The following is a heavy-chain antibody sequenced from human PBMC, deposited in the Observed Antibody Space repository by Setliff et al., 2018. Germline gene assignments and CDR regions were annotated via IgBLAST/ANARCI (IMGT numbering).Heavy chain of an antibody. V-gene: IGHV1-8*03. D-gene: IGHD3-3*01. J-gene: IGHJ6*03. CDR1: GYTFTSYD. CDR2: MNPNSGNT. Sequence: ASVKVSCKASGYTFTSYDINWVRQATGQGLEWMGWMNPNSGNTGYTQKFQGRVTITRNTSISTAYMELSSLRSEDTAVYYCARGRSPYYDSWSGYYIGPYMDVWGKGTTVTVSS. CDR3: ARGRSPYYDSWSGYYIGPYMDV.